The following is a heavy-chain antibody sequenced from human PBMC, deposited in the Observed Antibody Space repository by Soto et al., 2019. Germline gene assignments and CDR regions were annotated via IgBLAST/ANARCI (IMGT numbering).Heavy chain of an antibody. CDR2: ISGSGGST. Sequence: EVQLLESGGGLVQPGGSLRLSCAASGFTFSNDAMDWVRQAPVKGLEWVSVISGSGGSTYHADSVKGRFTISRDNSNNTLYLHLNSLRAEDTAVYYCARRGSGSYYDYWGQGTLVTVSS. J-gene: IGHJ4*02. D-gene: IGHD1-26*01. V-gene: IGHV3-23*01. CDR1: GFTFSNDA. CDR3: ARRGSGSYYDY.